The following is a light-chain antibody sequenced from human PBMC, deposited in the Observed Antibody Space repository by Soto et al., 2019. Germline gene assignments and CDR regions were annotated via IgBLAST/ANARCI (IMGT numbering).Light chain of an antibody. CDR1: SGSIASNY. CDR3: QSYDSSNPMV. Sequence: NFMLTQPHSVSESPGKTVTMSCTGSSGSIASNYVQWYQQRPGSAPTTVIYEDNQRPSGVPDRFSGSIDSSSNSASLTISGLKTEDEADYYCQSYDSSNPMVFGGGTKLTVL. CDR2: EDN. J-gene: IGLJ2*01. V-gene: IGLV6-57*02.